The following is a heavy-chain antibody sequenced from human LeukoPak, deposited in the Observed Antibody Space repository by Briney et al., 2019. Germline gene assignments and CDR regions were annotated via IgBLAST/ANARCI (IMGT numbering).Heavy chain of an antibody. CDR1: GGSISSNHW. Sequence: SETLSLTCAVSGGSISSNHWWSWVRQPPGKGLEWIGEIYHSGSTNYNPSLKSRVTISVDTSKNQFSLKLSSVTAADTAVYYCARVRSYGGNSLYYFDYWGQGTLVTVSS. J-gene: IGHJ4*02. CDR2: IYHSGST. CDR3: ARVRSYGGNSLYYFDY. V-gene: IGHV4-4*02. D-gene: IGHD4-23*01.